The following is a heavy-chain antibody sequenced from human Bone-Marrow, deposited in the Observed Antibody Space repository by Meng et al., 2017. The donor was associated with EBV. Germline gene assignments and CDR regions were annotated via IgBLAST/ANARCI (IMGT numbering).Heavy chain of an antibody. CDR3: ASESGRGYTPDY. CDR1: GGTFSSGA. D-gene: IGHD3-10*01. V-gene: IGHV1-69*01. J-gene: IGHJ4*02. CDR2: LIPMSGAP. Sequence: QVPVVESGAEVKKAASAGTVSGKTSGGTFSSGAISCVRQAPGQGLEWMGGLIPMSGAPNYAQKFQGRITITADESTSTHYMDLGSLRSEDTAVYYCASESGRGYTPDYWRQGTLVTVSS.